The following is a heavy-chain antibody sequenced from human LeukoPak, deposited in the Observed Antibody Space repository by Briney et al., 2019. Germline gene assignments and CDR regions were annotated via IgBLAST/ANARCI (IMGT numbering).Heavy chain of an antibody. CDR3: ARGANKYSDMGVDGLDWFDP. D-gene: IGHD1-26*01. CDR1: GGSISSYY. CDR2: ISYSGST. J-gene: IGHJ5*02. Sequence: SETLSLTCTVSGGSISSYYWSWIRQPPGKGLEWIGYISYSGSTNYNPSLKSRVTISVDTSKNQFSLKLSSVTAADTAVYYCARGANKYSDMGVDGLDWFDPWGQGTLVTVSS. V-gene: IGHV4-59*08.